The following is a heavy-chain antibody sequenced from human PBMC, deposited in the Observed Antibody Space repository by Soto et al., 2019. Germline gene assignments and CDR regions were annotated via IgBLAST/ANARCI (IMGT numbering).Heavy chain of an antibody. Sequence: PGGSLRLSCVDSTFTFSSNRMSWVRQAPGKGLEWVANIKQEGSEKYYVDSVKGRFTISRDNSKNSLYLQMNSLRAEDTAVYYCSKAYFVWSSEQPYYFDYWGQGTLVTVSS. CDR1: TFTFSSNR. D-gene: IGHD3-16*01. CDR2: IKQEGSEK. V-gene: IGHV3-7*03. J-gene: IGHJ4*02. CDR3: SKAYFVWSSEQPYYFDY.